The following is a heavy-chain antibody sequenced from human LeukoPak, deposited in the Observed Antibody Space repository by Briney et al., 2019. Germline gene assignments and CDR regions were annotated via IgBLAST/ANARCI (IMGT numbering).Heavy chain of an antibody. D-gene: IGHD3-10*01. CDR2: IFYSGSI. V-gene: IGHV4-59*01. CDR1: GGSISRYY. Sequence: KSSETLSLTCTVSGGSISRYYWSWIRQPPGMGLEWIGYIFYSGSIKYNTSLKSRVTISVDTSKNQFSLKLSSVTAADTAVYYCVRSEQTGNYMDVWGKGTTVTVSS. CDR3: VRSEQTGNYMDV. J-gene: IGHJ6*03.